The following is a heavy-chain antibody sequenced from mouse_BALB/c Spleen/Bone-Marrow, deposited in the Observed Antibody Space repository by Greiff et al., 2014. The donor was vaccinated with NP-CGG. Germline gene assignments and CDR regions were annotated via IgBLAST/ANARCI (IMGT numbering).Heavy chain of an antibody. CDR1: GFSLTSYG. CDR3: AKYGNYPYALDY. J-gene: IGHJ4*01. D-gene: IGHD2-1*01. V-gene: IGHV2-3*01. CDR2: IWGDGGT. Sequence: VMLVESGPGLVAPSQSLSITCTVSGFSLTSYGVSWVRQPPGKGLEWLGVIWGDGGTNYHSPLTSRLNISKDNSKSKVFLKLNSRQTDDTATYYCAKYGNYPYALDYWGQGTSVTVSS.